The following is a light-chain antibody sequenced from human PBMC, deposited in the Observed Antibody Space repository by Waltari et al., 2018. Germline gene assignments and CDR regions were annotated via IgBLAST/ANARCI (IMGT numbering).Light chain of an antibody. CDR2: EVS. J-gene: IGLJ2*01. Sequence: QSALTQPPSASGSPGQSVTISCTGTSRDVGGYNYVSWYQQHPGKAPKLMIYEVSKRPSGVPDRFSDSKSGNTASLTVSGLQAEDEADYYCSSYAGSNTVVFGGGTKLTVL. CDR3: SSYAGSNTVV. CDR1: SRDVGGYNY. V-gene: IGLV2-8*01.